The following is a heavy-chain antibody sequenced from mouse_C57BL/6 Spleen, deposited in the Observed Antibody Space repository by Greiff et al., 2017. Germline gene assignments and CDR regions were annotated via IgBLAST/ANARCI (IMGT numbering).Heavy chain of an antibody. CDR2: IDPENGDT. CDR1: GFNIKDDY. V-gene: IGHV14-4*01. CDR3: TTTIYDGYYNVAWFAY. J-gene: IGHJ3*01. Sequence: VQLQQSGAELVRPGASVKLSCTASGFNIKDDYMHWVKQRPEQGLEWIGWIDPENGDTEYASKFQGKATITADTSSNTAYLQLSSLTSVDTAVYYCTTTIYDGYYNVAWFAYWGQGTLVTVSA. D-gene: IGHD2-3*01.